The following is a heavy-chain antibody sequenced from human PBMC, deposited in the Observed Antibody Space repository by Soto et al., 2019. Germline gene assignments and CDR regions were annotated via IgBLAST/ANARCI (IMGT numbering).Heavy chain of an antibody. J-gene: IGHJ4*02. D-gene: IGHD1-26*01. V-gene: IGHV3-15*01. CDR1: GFTFSNAW. Sequence: GGSLRLSCAASGFTFSNAWMSWVRQAPGKGLEWVGRIKSKTDGGTTDYAAPVKGRFTISRDDSKNTLYLQMNSLKTEDTAVYYCTTDRWELLNWLDCWGQGTLVTVSS. CDR3: TTDRWELLNWLDC. CDR2: IKSKTDGGTT.